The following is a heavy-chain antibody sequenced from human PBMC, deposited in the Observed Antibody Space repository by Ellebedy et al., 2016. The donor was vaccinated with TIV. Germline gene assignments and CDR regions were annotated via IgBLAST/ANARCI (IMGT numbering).Heavy chain of an antibody. Sequence: ASVKVSCKASGGTFSSYAISWVRQAPGQGLEWMGIINPSGGSTSYAQKLQGRVTTTRDTSTSTVYMELSSLRSEDTAVYYCARERVGGMDVWGQGTTVTVSS. J-gene: IGHJ6*02. CDR1: GGTFSSYA. CDR2: INPSGGST. D-gene: IGHD3-10*01. CDR3: ARERVGGMDV. V-gene: IGHV1-46*04.